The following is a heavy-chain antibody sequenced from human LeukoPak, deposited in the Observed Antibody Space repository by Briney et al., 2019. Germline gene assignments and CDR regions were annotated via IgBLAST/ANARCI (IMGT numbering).Heavy chain of an antibody. CDR2: IYYSGST. J-gene: IGHJ5*02. Sequence: SETLSLTCTVSGGSISSSSYYWGWIRQPPGKGLEWIGSIYYSGSTYYNPSLKSRVTISVDTSKNQFSLKLSSVTAADTAVYYCARQRDPTYSSRFPPTNWFDPWGQGTLVTVSS. D-gene: IGHD6-13*01. CDR3: ARQRDPTYSSRFPPTNWFDP. V-gene: IGHV4-39*01. CDR1: GGSISSSSYY.